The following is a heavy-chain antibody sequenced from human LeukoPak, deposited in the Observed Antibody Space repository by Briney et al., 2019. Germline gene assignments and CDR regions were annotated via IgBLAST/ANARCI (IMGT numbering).Heavy chain of an antibody. Sequence: PGGSLRLSCAASGSTFSSYWMHWVRHAPGKGLVWVSRINSDGSSTSYADSVKGRFTISRDNAKNTLYLQMNSLRAEDTAVYYCARGVYSSSLYFDYWGQGTLVTVSS. D-gene: IGHD6-6*01. CDR2: INSDGSST. CDR3: ARGVYSSSLYFDY. CDR1: GSTFSSYW. J-gene: IGHJ4*02. V-gene: IGHV3-74*01.